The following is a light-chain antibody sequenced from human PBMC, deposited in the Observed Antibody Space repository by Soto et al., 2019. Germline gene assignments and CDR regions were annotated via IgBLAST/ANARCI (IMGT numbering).Light chain of an antibody. J-gene: IGKJ1*01. CDR2: AAS. CDR3: QQSYSTPWT. V-gene: IGKV1-39*01. CDR1: QSINGY. Sequence: DIQMTQSPSSLSASVGDRVTITCRASQSINGYLNWYQQKPGKAPKLLIYAASSLQSGVPSRFSGSGSGTDFTLTISSLQPEDFATYYCQQSYSTPWTFGQGTKVEIK.